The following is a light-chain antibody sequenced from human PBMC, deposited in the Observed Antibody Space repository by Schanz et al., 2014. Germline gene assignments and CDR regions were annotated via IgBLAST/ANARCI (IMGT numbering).Light chain of an antibody. CDR3: QQRDSWSSRRVT. CDR1: QSVSSSY. J-gene: IGKJ4*01. V-gene: IGKV3D-20*02. Sequence: EIVLTQSPGTLSLSPGERATLSCRASQSVSSSYFSWYQTPPGPSDLLLIFAASSRATGFPARFSGSGSGTDFTLTISSLEPEDFAVYYCQQRDSWSSRRVTFGGGTKVEIK. CDR2: AAS.